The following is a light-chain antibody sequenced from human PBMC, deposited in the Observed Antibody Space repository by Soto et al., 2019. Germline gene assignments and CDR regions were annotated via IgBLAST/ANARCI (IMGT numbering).Light chain of an antibody. J-gene: IGKJ1*01. V-gene: IGKV1-5*03. Sequence: DIQMTQSPSTLSASVGDRVTITCRASQSISSWLAWYQQKPGKAPKLLIYKASSLESGVPSRFSGSGSGTEFTLTISSLQTDDFATYYCQQYNSYPWTFGQGTKVAI. CDR2: KAS. CDR1: QSISSW. CDR3: QQYNSYPWT.